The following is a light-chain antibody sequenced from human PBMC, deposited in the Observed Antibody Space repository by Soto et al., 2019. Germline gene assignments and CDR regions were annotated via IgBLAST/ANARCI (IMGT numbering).Light chain of an antibody. Sequence: QSVLTQPRSVSGSPGESVTISCSGTSSDVGSYNYVSWYQQYPGNAPKVMIYDVSERPSEVPVRFSGSKSGNTASLTISGLQAEDEAEYFCCSYSGSDSLLFGGGTKLTVL. V-gene: IGLV2-11*01. CDR1: SSDVGSYNY. CDR2: DVS. CDR3: CSYSGSDSLL. J-gene: IGLJ2*01.